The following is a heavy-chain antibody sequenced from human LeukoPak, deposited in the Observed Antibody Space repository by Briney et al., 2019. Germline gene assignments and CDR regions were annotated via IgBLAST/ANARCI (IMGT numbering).Heavy chain of an antibody. D-gene: IGHD3-10*01. CDR3: VRGGNTWGVSDY. CDR2: ISNSGTTI. CDR1: GFTFSSYS. V-gene: IGHV3-48*04. J-gene: IGHJ4*02. Sequence: GGSLGVSCAASGFTFSSYSMNWVRQAAGKGLEWVSYISNSGTTIYYADSVKGRFTISRDNAKNSLYLQMNSLRAEDTAVYYCVRGGNTWGVSDYWGQGTLVTVSS.